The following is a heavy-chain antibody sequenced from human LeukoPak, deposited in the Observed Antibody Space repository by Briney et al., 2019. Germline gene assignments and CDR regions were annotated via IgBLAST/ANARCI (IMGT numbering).Heavy chain of an antibody. CDR1: GFTVSSSY. D-gene: IGHD2/OR15-2a*01. J-gene: IGHJ4*02. Sequence: QPGGSLRLSCAASGFTVSSSYMNWVRQAPGKGLEWVSVIYTGGSTYYAGSVKGRFTISRDNSKNTLYLQMSSLRAEDTAVYYCARDANKKNYFDCWGQGTLVTVSS. CDR3: ARDANKKNYFDC. CDR2: IYTGGST. V-gene: IGHV3-53*01.